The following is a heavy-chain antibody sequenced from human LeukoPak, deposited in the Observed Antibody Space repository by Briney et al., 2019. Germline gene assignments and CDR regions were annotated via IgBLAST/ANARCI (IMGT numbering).Heavy chain of an antibody. CDR2: ISSSGSTI. CDR1: GFTFSSNY. CDR3: ARESGITILRGAHTP. J-gene: IGHJ5*02. Sequence: PGGSLRLSCAASGFTFSSNYMSWVRQAPGKGLEWLSYISSSGSTIYYADSVKGRFTVSRDNAKNSLYLQMNSLRAEDTAVYYCARESGITILRGAHTPWGQGILVTVSS. V-gene: IGHV3-11*04. D-gene: IGHD3-10*01.